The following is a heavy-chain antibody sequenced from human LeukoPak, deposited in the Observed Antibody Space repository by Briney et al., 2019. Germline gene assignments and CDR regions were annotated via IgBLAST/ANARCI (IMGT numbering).Heavy chain of an antibody. CDR3: ARGTKD. CDR2: IISSGSTI. D-gene: IGHD2-8*01. V-gene: IGHV3-48*04. Sequence: GGSRRLSGAASGFTFSTYSMNGVRQAPGKGLELVSYIISSGSTIQYADSVKGRFTISRDNAQNSLYMQMNSLRAEDTGVYYCARGTKDWGQGTLVTVSS. J-gene: IGHJ4*02. CDR1: GFTFSTYS.